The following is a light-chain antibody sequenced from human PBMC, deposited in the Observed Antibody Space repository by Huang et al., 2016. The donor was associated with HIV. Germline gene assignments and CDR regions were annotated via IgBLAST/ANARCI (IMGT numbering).Light chain of an antibody. V-gene: IGKV1-27*01. CDR1: HDISTF. J-gene: IGKJ1*01. Sequence: DIEMTQSQPSLSASIGDRITLTCRASHDISTFLAWYQQKPGSPPKLLIYGASIVQACVPSRFSGSGSGTDFALTINSLQPEDVANYYCQKYDSAPRTFGQGTKVEVK. CDR2: GAS. CDR3: QKYDSAPRT.